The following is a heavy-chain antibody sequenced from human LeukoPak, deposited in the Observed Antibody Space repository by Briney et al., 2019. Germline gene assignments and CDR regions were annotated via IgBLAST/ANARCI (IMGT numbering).Heavy chain of an antibody. J-gene: IGHJ4*02. CDR2: IYYSGST. D-gene: IGHD2-21*02. V-gene: IGHV4-59*01. Sequence: SETLSLTCTASGGSFSSYYWSWLRQPPGKGLEWIGYIYYSGSTNYNPSLKSRVTISVDTSKNQFSLKLSSVTAADTAVYYCARGVPHCGGDCYTHYFFDYWGQGTLVTVSS. CDR1: GGSFSSYY. CDR3: ARGVPHCGGDCYTHYFFDY.